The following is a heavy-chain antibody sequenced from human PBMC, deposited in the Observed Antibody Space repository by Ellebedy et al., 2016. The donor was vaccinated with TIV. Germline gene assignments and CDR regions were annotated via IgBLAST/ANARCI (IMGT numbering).Heavy chain of an antibody. V-gene: IGHV3-48*04. CDR3: ARAIGAGDGT. CDR2: ISSRTTTT. D-gene: IGHD2-15*01. J-gene: IGHJ5*02. Sequence: GGSLRLXXAASGLTFSRSTMTWVRQIPGKGLEWISYISSRTTTTYYADSVKGRFTISRDNAKSSLFLQMNSLRAEDTAVYYCARAIGAGDGTWGQGALVTVSS. CDR1: GLTFSRST.